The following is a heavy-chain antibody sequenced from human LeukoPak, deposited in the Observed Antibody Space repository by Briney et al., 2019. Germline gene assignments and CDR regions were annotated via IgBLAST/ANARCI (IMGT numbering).Heavy chain of an antibody. CDR2: ISDDGSHT. D-gene: IGHD3-9*01. CDR3: ARVFATGPSFDY. V-gene: IGHV3-74*01. Sequence: TGGSLRLSCAASGFTFSISAMSWVRQAPGKGLEWVSRISDDGSHTGYADSVKGRFTISRDNARNTLFLQMNSLRAEDTAVYYCARVFATGPSFDYWGQGTLVTVSS. J-gene: IGHJ4*02. CDR1: GFTFSISA.